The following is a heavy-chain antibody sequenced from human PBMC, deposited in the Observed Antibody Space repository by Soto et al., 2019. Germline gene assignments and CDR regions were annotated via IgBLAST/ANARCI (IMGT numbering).Heavy chain of an antibody. J-gene: IGHJ4*02. V-gene: IGHV1-18*01. Sequence: QVQLVQSGAEVKKPGASVKVSCKASGYTFTSYGISWVRQAPGQGLEWMGWISAYNGNTNYAQKLQGRVTMTTDTSTSTAYMELRSVRSDDTAVYYCARDRQIAEPPYPTNFDYWGQGTLVTVSS. D-gene: IGHD6-13*01. CDR2: ISAYNGNT. CDR1: GYTFTSYG. CDR3: ARDRQIAEPPYPTNFDY.